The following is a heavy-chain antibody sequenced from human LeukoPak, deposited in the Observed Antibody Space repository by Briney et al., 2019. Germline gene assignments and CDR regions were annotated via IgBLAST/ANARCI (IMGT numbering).Heavy chain of an antibody. CDR3: ARDKDYYDSSGYYYNPFDY. CDR1: GGTFSSYT. Sequence: SVKVSCKASGGTFSSYTISWVRQAPGQGLEWMGRIIPILGIANYAQKFQGRVTITADKSTSTAYMELSSLRSEDTDVYYCARDKDYYDSSGYYYNPFDYWGQGTLVTVSS. V-gene: IGHV1-69*04. J-gene: IGHJ4*02. D-gene: IGHD3-22*01. CDR2: IIPILGIA.